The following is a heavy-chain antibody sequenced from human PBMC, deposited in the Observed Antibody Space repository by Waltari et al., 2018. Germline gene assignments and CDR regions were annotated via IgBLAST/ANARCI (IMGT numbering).Heavy chain of an antibody. D-gene: IGHD3-3*01. CDR2: IYYSGST. J-gene: IGHJ4*02. Sequence: QVQLQESGSGLVKPSETLSLTCTVSGVSISSYYWSWIRQPPGKGLEWIGYIYYSGSTNYNPSLKSRVTISVDTSKNQFSLKLSSVTAADTAVYYCARAHDFWSGYGYFDYWGQGTLVTVSS. CDR1: GVSISSYY. V-gene: IGHV4-59*01. CDR3: ARAHDFWSGYGYFDY.